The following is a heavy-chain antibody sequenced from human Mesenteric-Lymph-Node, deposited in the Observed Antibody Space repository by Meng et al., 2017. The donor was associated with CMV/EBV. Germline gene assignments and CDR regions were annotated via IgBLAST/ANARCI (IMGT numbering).Heavy chain of an antibody. Sequence: CSVSGDSISSYSWTWIRQPPGKGLEWIGDIFYSGSTNYNPSLKSRVTISIDTSKNQFSLKLTSVTAADTAVYYCARGRILSNNWFAPWGQGTLVTVSS. J-gene: IGHJ5*02. CDR3: ARGRILSNNWFAP. CDR1: GDSISSYS. D-gene: IGHD3-10*01. V-gene: IGHV4-59*01. CDR2: IFYSGST.